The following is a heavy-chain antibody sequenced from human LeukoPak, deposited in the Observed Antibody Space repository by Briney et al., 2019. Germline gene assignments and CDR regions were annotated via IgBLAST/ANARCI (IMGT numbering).Heavy chain of an antibody. CDR2: IIPIFGTA. V-gene: IGHV1-69*05. CDR1: GGTLSSYA. D-gene: IGHD3-9*01. J-gene: IGHJ5*02. CDR3: ARGAADIFYNWFDP. Sequence: ASVKVSCKASGGTLSSYAISWVRQAPGQGLEWIGGIIPIFGTANYAQKFQGRVTITTDESTSTDYMEMSSLRSEDTAVYYCARGAADIFYNWFDPWGQGTLVTVSS.